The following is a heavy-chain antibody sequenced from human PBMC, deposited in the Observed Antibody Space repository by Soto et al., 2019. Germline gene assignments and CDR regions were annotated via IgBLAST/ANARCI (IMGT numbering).Heavy chain of an antibody. J-gene: IGHJ5*02. V-gene: IGHV5-10-1*01. CDR2: IDPSDSYT. Sequence: GESLKIACKGSGYSFTSYWISWVRQMPGKGLEWMGRIDPSDSYTNYSPSFQGHVTISADKSISTAYLQWSSLKASDTAMYYCARHPIITSGFDPWGQGTLVTVSS. D-gene: IGHD3-22*01. CDR3: ARHPIITSGFDP. CDR1: GYSFTSYW.